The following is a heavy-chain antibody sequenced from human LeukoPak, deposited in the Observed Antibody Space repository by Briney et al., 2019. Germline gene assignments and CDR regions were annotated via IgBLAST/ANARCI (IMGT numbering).Heavy chain of an antibody. D-gene: IGHD3-3*01. J-gene: IGHJ4*02. CDR3: AKDAQRQYDFWSGDYFDY. V-gene: IGHV3-23*01. CDR1: GFTFSSYA. Sequence: GGSLRLSCAASGFTFSSYAMSWVRQAPGKGLEWVSAISGSGGSTYYADSVKGRFTISRDNSKNTLYLQMNSLRAEDTAVYYCAKDAQRQYDFWSGDYFDYWGQGTLVTVSS. CDR2: ISGSGGST.